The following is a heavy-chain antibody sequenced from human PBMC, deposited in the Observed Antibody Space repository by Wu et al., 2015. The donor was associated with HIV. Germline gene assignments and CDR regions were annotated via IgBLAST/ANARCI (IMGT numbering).Heavy chain of an antibody. Sequence: QVQLVQSGAEVRKPGASVKVSCKASGGTFSSYAISWVRQAPGQGLEWMGWINPNSGGTNYAQKFQGRVTMTRDTSISTAYMELSRLRSDDTAVYYCARILRAGDDAFDIWGQGTMVTVSS. CDR1: GGTFSSYA. J-gene: IGHJ3*02. D-gene: IGHD5-12*01. V-gene: IGHV1-2*02. CDR2: INPNSGGT. CDR3: ARILRAGDDAFDI.